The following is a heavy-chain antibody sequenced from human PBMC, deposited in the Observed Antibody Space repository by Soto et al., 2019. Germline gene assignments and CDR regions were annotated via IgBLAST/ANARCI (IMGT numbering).Heavy chain of an antibody. V-gene: IGHV4-59*01. Sequence: PSETLSLTCTVSGASIYGYYWSWIRQPPGRGLEWIGYVYYTGSTLYNPSLKSRVTISIDTSKNQFSLKFNSVTAADTAVYYCAREGYNFGPFDYWGQGALVTVSS. D-gene: IGHD5-18*01. CDR1: GASIYGYY. J-gene: IGHJ4*02. CDR2: VYYTGST. CDR3: AREGYNFGPFDY.